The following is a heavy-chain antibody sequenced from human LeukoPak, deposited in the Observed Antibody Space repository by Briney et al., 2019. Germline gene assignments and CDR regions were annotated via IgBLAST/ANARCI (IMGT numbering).Heavy chain of an antibody. V-gene: IGHV3-30*01. CDR1: RFTFSSYA. CDR3: VREDYYDSSGYRFDY. CDR2: ISYDGSNK. D-gene: IGHD3-22*01. J-gene: IGHJ4*02. Sequence: GRSLRLSCAASRFTFSSYAMHWLRHAPGKGLEWVAVISYDGSNKYNADSVKGRVTISRDSSKNKLYLQMNSLRAEDTVVYYCVREDYYDSSGYRFDYWGQGTLVTVSS.